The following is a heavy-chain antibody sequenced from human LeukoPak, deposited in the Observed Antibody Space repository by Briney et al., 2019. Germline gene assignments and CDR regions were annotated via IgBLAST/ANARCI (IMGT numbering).Heavy chain of an antibody. Sequence: GGSLRLSCAASGFTFDDYAMHWVRQAPGKGLEWVSGISWSSGSIGYADSVKGRFTISRDNAKNSLYLQMNSLRAEDTALYYCAKDMHKVVVVAATIDYWGQGTLVTVSS. D-gene: IGHD2-15*01. V-gene: IGHV3-9*01. CDR1: GFTFDDYA. CDR3: AKDMHKVVVVAATIDY. J-gene: IGHJ4*02. CDR2: ISWSSGSI.